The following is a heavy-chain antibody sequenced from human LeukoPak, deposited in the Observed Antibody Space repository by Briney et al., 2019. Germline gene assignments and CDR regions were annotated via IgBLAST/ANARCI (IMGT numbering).Heavy chain of an antibody. CDR1: GFTFSSYS. J-gene: IGHJ3*02. CDR3: ARDSHDGDYGDDAFDI. D-gene: IGHD4-17*01. Sequence: PGGSLRLSCAASGFTFSSYSMNWVRQAPGKGLEWVSYISSSSSTIYYADSVKGRFTISRDNAKNSLYLQMNSLRAEDTAVYYCARDSHDGDYGDDAFDIWGQGTMVTVSS. CDR2: ISSSSSTI. V-gene: IGHV3-48*04.